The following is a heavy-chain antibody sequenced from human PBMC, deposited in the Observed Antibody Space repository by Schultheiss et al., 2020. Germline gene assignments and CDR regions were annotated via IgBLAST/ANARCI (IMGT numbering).Heavy chain of an antibody. Sequence: SETLSLTCTVSGASISTPDYFWSWIRQPPGKGLEWVAWIHTDGTSNYNPALKSRVTVGVDMSKNQFSLRLNSVTAADTAVYYCTTEWGYISQREGYCSSTSCRYYFDYWGQGTLVTVSS. J-gene: IGHJ4*02. CDR3: TTEWGYISQREGYCSSTSCRYYFDY. D-gene: IGHD2-2*01. V-gene: IGHV4-61*08. CDR1: GASISTPDYF. CDR2: IHTDGTS.